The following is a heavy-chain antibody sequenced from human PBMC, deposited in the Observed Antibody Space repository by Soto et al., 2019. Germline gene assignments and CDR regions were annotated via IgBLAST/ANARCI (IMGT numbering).Heavy chain of an antibody. CDR2: ISSSSSTI. CDR3: ARGGPSYYMDV. V-gene: IGHV3-48*01. Sequence: EVQLVESGGGLVQPGGSLRLSCAASGFTFSSYSMNWVRQAPGKGLEWVSYISSSSSTIYYADSVKGRFTISRDNAKNSLYLQMNSLRAEDTAVYYCARGGPSYYMDVWGKGTTVTVSS. J-gene: IGHJ6*03. CDR1: GFTFSSYS.